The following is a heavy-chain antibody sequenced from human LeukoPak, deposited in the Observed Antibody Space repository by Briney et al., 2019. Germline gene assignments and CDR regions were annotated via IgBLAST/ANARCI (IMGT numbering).Heavy chain of an antibody. V-gene: IGHV4-39*01. CDR3: AKPGHYYDSSGYYPFDF. CDR1: GGSLDNTTYY. Sequence: SETLSLTCTVSGGSLDNTTYYWGWIRQPPGKGLEWIGSIYYSGSTYYNPSVKSRVTISVDTSKSQLSLKLNSVTAADTAVYYCAKPGHYYDSSGYYPFDFWGRGTLVTVS. CDR2: IYYSGST. D-gene: IGHD3-22*01. J-gene: IGHJ4*02.